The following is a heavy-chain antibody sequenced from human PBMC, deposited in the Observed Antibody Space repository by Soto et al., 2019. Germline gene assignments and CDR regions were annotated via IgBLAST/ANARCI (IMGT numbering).Heavy chain of an antibody. CDR1: GFTFSSYW. CDR3: ASWYSSSSYYYYYMDV. CDR2: IKQDGSEK. V-gene: IGHV3-7*01. D-gene: IGHD6-6*01. J-gene: IGHJ6*03. Sequence: GGSLRLSCAASGFTFSSYWMSWVRQAPGKGLEWVANIKQDGSEKYYVDSVKGRFTISRDNAKNSLYLQMNSLRAEDMAVYYCASWYSSSSYYYYYMDVWGKGTTVTVSS.